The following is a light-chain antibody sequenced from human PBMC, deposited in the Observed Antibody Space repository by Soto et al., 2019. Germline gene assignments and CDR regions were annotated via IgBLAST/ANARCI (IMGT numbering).Light chain of an antibody. CDR3: AALDDSLNGYWV. J-gene: IGLJ3*02. Sequence: QSVLTQPPSASGTPGQRVTISCSGSSSNIGSNTVNWYQQLPGTAPKLLIYSNNQRPSWVPDRFSGSKSGTSASLAISGLQSEDEADYYCAALDDSLNGYWVFGGGTKLTVL. CDR1: SSNIGSNT. CDR2: SNN. V-gene: IGLV1-44*01.